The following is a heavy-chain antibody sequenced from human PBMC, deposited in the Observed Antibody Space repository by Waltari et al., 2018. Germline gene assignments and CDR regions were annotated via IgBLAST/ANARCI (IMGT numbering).Heavy chain of an antibody. CDR2: INPSGGST. V-gene: IGHV1-46*01. J-gene: IGHJ4*02. CDR3: ARDRTGRGSVRGTSNAPDY. Sequence: QVQLVQSGAEVKKPGASVKVSCKASGYTFTSYYMHWVRQAPGQGLEWMGIINPSGGSTSYAQKFQGRVTMTRDTSTSTVYMELSSLRSEDTAVYYCARDRTGRGSVRGTSNAPDYWGQGTLVTVSS. CDR1: GYTFTSYY. D-gene: IGHD3-10*01.